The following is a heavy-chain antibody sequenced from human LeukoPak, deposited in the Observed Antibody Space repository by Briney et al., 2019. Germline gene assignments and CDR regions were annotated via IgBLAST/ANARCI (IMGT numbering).Heavy chain of an antibody. Sequence: PGGSLRLSCAASGFTFSDYYMSWIRQAPGKGLVWVSYISSSSSYTNYADSVKGRFTISRDNAKNSLYLQMNSLRAEDTAVYYCATGRGIAAAGTSEYFQHWGQGTLVTVSS. V-gene: IGHV3-11*06. J-gene: IGHJ1*01. CDR3: ATGRGIAAAGTSEYFQH. CDR2: ISSSSSYT. D-gene: IGHD6-13*01. CDR1: GFTFSDYY.